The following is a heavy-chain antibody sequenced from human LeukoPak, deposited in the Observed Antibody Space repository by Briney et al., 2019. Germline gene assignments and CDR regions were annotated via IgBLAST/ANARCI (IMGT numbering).Heavy chain of an antibody. CDR2: INTNTGNP. CDR1: GYTFTRYA. D-gene: IGHD4-17*01. J-gene: IGHJ4*02. CDR3: ARVSVYGDSSYFDY. V-gene: IGHV7-4-1*04. Sequence: ASVKVSCKASGYTFTRYAMNWVRQAPGQGLEWMGWINTNTGNPTYAQGFTGRFVFSLDTSVRMAYLQISSLKAEDTAVYYCARVSVYGDSSYFDYWGQGTLVTVS.